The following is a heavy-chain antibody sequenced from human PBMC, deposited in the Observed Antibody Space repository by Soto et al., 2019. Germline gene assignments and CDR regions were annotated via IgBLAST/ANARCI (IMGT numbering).Heavy chain of an antibody. CDR3: GREGQQLAQEQYFQFNGVDV. D-gene: IGHD6-13*01. V-gene: IGHV1-18*01. Sequence: ASVKVSCKAHGYNLRDYGVSWLRQAPGQGFEWMGWISGDNVNRRSSQRFQDRLTLTTDTSTNTAFLEVRSLRSDDTAVYYCGREGQQLAQEQYFQFNGVDVWGQGTSVTVSS. CDR2: ISGDNVNR. CDR1: GYNLRDYG. J-gene: IGHJ6*02.